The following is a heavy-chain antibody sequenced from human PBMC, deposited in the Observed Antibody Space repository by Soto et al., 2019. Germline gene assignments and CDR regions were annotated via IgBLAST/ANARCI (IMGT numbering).Heavy chain of an antibody. CDR2: IAYDGSNK. CDR3: ARDGSLLRFLEWLPDYYYYYGMDV. Sequence: QVQLVESGGGVVQPGRSLRLSCAASGFTFSSYAMHWVRQAPGKGLEWVAVIAYDGSNKYYADSVKGRFTISRDNSKNTLYLQMNSLRAEDTAVYYCARDGSLLRFLEWLPDYYYYYGMDVWGQGTTVTVSS. J-gene: IGHJ6*02. CDR1: GFTFSSYA. V-gene: IGHV3-30-3*01. D-gene: IGHD3-3*01.